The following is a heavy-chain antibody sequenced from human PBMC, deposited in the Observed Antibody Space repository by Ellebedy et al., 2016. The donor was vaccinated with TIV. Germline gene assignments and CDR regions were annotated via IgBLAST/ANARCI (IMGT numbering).Heavy chain of an antibody. J-gene: IGHJ4*02. V-gene: IGHV3-23*01. Sequence: GGSLRLXXAASGFTFSSYAMAWVRQAPGKGLEWVSGISGSGRNTHYADSVNGRYTISRDNSDNTLHLHMNSLRAEDTDVYYCAKGRRLLIPEYFDSWGQGILVTVSS. CDR2: ISGSGRNT. CDR1: GFTFSSYA. CDR3: AKGRRLLIPEYFDS.